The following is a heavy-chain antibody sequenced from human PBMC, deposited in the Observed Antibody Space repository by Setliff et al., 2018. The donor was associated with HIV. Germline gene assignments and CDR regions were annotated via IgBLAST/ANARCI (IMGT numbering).Heavy chain of an antibody. CDR3: AKDYWRYPDY. J-gene: IGHJ4*02. V-gene: IGHV3-7*01. Sequence: GGSLRLSCAASGFTFRSYWLSWVRQAPGKGLEWVASIKEDGSEKYYVDSVKGRFTISRDNAKNSLFLQVNSLRAEDTAVYYCAKDYWRYPDYWGQGTLVTVSS. CDR2: IKEDGSEK. D-gene: IGHD1-26*01. CDR1: GFTFRSYW.